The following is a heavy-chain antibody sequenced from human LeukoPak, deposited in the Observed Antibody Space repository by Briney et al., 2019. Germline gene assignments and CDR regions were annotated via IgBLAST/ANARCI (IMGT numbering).Heavy chain of an antibody. J-gene: IGHJ3*02. CDR1: GFTVSSNY. CDR2: IYSGGST. V-gene: IGHV3-53*01. D-gene: IGHD2-2*01. Sequence: GGSLRLSCAASGFTVSSNYMSWVRQAPGKGLEWVSVIYSGGSTYYADSVKGRFTLSRDNSKNTLYLQMNSLRAEDTAVYYCAGHCSSTSCPRGDDAFDIWGQGTMVTVSS. CDR3: AGHCSSTSCPRGDDAFDI.